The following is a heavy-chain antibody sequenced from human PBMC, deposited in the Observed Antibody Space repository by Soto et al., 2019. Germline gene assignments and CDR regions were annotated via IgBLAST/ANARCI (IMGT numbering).Heavy chain of an antibody. J-gene: IGHJ4*02. D-gene: IGHD6-13*01. CDR1: GFTFSNYV. V-gene: IGHV3-23*01. CDR3: AKDQGSSWYEIDY. CDR2: ISGGGSST. Sequence: GGSLRLSCTASGFTFSNYVMSWVRQAPGRGLEWVSAISGGGSSTFYADSVKGRFVISRDNSKNTIYLQMNSLRAEDTDVYYCAKDQGSSWYEIDYWGQGTLVTV.